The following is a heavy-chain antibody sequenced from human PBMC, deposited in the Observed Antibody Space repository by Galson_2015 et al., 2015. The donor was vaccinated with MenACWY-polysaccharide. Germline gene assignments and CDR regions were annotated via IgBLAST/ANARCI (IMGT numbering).Heavy chain of an antibody. J-gene: IGHJ6*02. Sequence: SLRLSCAASGFTFSSYSMNWVRQAPGKGLEWVSSISSSSSYIYYADSVKGRFTISRDNAKNSLYLQMNSLRAEDTAVYYCARGDHIVLMVRIYYGMDVWGQGTTVTVSS. V-gene: IGHV3-21*01. CDR3: ARGDHIVLMVRIYYGMDV. CDR1: GFTFSSYS. CDR2: ISSSSSYI. D-gene: IGHD2-8*01.